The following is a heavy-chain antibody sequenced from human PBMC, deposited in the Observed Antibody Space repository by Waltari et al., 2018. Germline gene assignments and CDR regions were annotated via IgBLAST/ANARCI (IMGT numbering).Heavy chain of an antibody. Sequence: EVQLVESGGGLVQPGGSLRLSCAASGFTVGSFVMTWVRQAPERGLGGVSYISSSGSTIYYADSVKGRFTISRDNAKNSLYLQMNSLRAEDTAVYYCARDGRYSGYGDYWGQGTLVTVSS. V-gene: IGHV3-48*03. CDR1: GFTVGSFV. J-gene: IGHJ4*02. D-gene: IGHD5-12*01. CDR3: ARDGRYSGYGDY. CDR2: ISSSGSTI.